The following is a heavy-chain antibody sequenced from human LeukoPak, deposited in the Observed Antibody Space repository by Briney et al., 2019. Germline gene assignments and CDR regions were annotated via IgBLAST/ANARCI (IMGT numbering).Heavy chain of an antibody. V-gene: IGHV3-48*03. D-gene: IGHD3-10*01. CDR3: ARDQSYYGSGSPMNV. Sequence: GGSLTLSCEDSGFTFRSYEMNWVRQAPGKGLEWVSYISNSGSTIYYADSVKGRFTISRDNAKNSLYLQMNSLRAEDTAVYYCARDQSYYGSGSPMNVWGKGTTVTVSS. CDR2: ISNSGSTI. CDR1: GFTFRSYE. J-gene: IGHJ6*04.